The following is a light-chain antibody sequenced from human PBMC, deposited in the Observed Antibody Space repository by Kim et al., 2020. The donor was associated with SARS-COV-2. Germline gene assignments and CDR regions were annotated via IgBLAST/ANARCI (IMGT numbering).Light chain of an antibody. J-gene: IGKJ3*01. CDR1: LDMYTY. CDR2: DAS. V-gene: IGKV1-33*01. Sequence: PSVADRGTITCQANLDMYTYLSGYQQRPAKTPRRLIYDASTLKPGVPSRFSGRGSGTRFTFTITNLHPEDMATYYCQQYDTLPFTFGPGTKVDIK. CDR3: QQYDTLPFT.